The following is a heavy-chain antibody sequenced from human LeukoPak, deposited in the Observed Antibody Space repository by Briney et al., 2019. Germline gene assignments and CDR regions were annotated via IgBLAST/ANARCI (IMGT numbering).Heavy chain of an antibody. CDR2: IWYDGSNK. CDR1: GFTFSSYG. J-gene: IGHJ5*02. V-gene: IGHV3-33*01. Sequence: GGSLRLSCAASGFTFSSYGMHWVRQAPGKGLEWVAVIWYDGSNKYYADSVKGRFTISRDSSKNTLYLQMNSLRAEDTAVYYCARDYGSGSYYTAPGWFDPWGQGTLVTVSS. CDR3: ARDYGSGSYYTAPGWFDP. D-gene: IGHD3-10*01.